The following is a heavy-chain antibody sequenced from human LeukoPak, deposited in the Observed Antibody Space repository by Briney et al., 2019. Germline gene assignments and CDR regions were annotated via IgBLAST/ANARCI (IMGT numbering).Heavy chain of an antibody. Sequence: SETLSLTCTVSGGSISSYYWSWIRQSPGKGLEWIGYTYYTGSTSYNPSLKSRVTISADTSKNEFSLKLNSVTAADTAVYYCASRKLGNDYWGQGTLVTVSS. J-gene: IGHJ4*02. CDR1: GGSISSYY. CDR3: ASRKLGNDY. D-gene: IGHD7-27*01. V-gene: IGHV4-59*01. CDR2: TYYTGST.